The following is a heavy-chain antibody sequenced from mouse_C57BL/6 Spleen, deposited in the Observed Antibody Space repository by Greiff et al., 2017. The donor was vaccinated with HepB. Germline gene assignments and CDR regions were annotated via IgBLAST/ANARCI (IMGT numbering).Heavy chain of an antibody. V-gene: IGHV1-42*01. Sequence: EVQLQQSGPELVKPGASVKISCKASGYSFTGYYMNWVKQSPEKSLEWIGEINPSTGGTTYNQKFKAKATLTVDKSSSTAYMQLKSLTSEDSAVYYCAKRGIYYGSSTYAMDYWGQGTSVTVSS. J-gene: IGHJ4*01. CDR3: AKRGIYYGSSTYAMDY. D-gene: IGHD1-1*01. CDR2: INPSTGGT. CDR1: GYSFTGYY.